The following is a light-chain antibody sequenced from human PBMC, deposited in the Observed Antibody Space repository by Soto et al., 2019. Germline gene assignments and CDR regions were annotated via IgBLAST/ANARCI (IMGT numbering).Light chain of an antibody. CDR1: QSVSSN. CDR3: QQRSNWPRT. V-gene: IGKV3-11*01. J-gene: IGKJ1*01. Sequence: EVVVTQSRANLSGSXXXXXTXSXRASQSVSSNLAWYQQKPGQAPRLLIYDASNRATGIPARFSGSGSGTDFTLTISSLEPEDFAVYYCQQRSNWPRTFGQGTKVDIK. CDR2: DAS.